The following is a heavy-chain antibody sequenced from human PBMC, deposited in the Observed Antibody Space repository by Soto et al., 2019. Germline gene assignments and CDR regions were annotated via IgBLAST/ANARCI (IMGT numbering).Heavy chain of an antibody. CDR2: ISYDGSNK. CDR1: GFTFSNYG. CDR3: ATDPDYGDYGHLYS. D-gene: IGHD4-17*01. J-gene: IGHJ4*02. Sequence: QVQLVESGGGVVQPGRSLRLSCAASGFTFSNYGMHWVRQAPGKGLEWVAVISYDGSNKYYADSVKGRLTISRDNSKNTLHLQMNSLRAEDTAVYYCATDPDYGDYGHLYSWGQGTLVTVSS. V-gene: IGHV3-30*03.